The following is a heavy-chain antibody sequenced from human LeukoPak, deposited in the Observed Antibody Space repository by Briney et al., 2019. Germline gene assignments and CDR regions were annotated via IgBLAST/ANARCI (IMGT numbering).Heavy chain of an antibody. CDR3: AKSSSIAARLDY. CDR1: GGSISSYY. V-gene: IGHV4-59*01. J-gene: IGHJ4*02. D-gene: IGHD6-6*01. CDR2: IYYSGST. Sequence: PSETLSLTCTVSGGSISSYYWSWIRQPPGKGLEWIGYIYYSGSTNYNPSLKSRVTISVDTSKNQFSLKLNSVTAADTAVYYCAKSSSIAARLDYWGQGTLVTVSS.